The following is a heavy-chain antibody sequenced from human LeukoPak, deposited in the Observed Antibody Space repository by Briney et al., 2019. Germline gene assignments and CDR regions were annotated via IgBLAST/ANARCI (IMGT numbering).Heavy chain of an antibody. D-gene: IGHD5/OR15-5a*01. CDR1: GFTFSSYG. Sequence: GGSLRLSCAASGFTFSSYGMHWVRQAPGKGLEWVAVIWYDGSNKYYADSEKGRFTISRDNSKNTLYLQMNSLRAEDTAVYYCARDLRTSLDYWGQGTLGTVSS. CDR2: IWYDGSNK. J-gene: IGHJ4*01. CDR3: ARDLRTSLDY. V-gene: IGHV3-33*01.